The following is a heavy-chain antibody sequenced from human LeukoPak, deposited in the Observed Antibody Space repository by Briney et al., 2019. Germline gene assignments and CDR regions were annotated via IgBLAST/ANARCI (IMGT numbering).Heavy chain of an antibody. D-gene: IGHD4-17*01. J-gene: IGHJ4*02. CDR2: IYYSGST. V-gene: IGHV4-59*01. CDR1: GGSISSYY. CDR3: ARDVGVNYGDYGLDY. Sequence: SETLSLTCTVSGGSISSYYWSWIRQPPGKGLEWIGYIYYSGSTNYNPSLKSRVTISVDTSKNQFSLKLSSVTAADTAVYYCARDVGVNYGDYGLDYWGQGTLVTVSS.